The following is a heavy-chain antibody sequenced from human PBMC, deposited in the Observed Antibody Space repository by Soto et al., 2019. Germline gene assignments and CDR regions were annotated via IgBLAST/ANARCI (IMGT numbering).Heavy chain of an antibody. CDR3: AGDSSGWYAY. CDR1: GGAFSGYY. CDR2: INHSGST. Sequence: SETLALTCAVYGGAFSGYYWSWIRQPPGKGLEWIGEINHSGSTNYNPSLKSRVTISVDTSKNQFSLKLSSVTAADTAVHYCAGDSSGWYAYWVQGTLVTVSS. V-gene: IGHV4-34*01. J-gene: IGHJ4*02. D-gene: IGHD6-19*01.